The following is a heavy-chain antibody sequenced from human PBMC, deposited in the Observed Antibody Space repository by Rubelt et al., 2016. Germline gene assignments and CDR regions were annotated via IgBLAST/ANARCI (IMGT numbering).Heavy chain of an antibody. CDR1: GYTFTSYA. Sequence: QVQLVQSGAEVKKPGASVKVSCKASGYTFTSYAMHWVRQAPGQRLEWMGWINAGNGNTKYSQKFQGRVTMTRDTSASTAYMELSSLRSEDTAVDDCARSKDTAMVTDADWYFDLWGRGTLVTVSS. CDR2: INAGNGNT. CDR3: ARSKDTAMVTDADWYFDL. V-gene: IGHV1-3*01. J-gene: IGHJ2*01. D-gene: IGHD5-18*01.